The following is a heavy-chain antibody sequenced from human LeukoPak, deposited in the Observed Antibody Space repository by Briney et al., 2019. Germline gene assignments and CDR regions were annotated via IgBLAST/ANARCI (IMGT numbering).Heavy chain of an antibody. V-gene: IGHV4-59*01. CDR2: IYYSGST. CDR3: ARVRQQLLGDPAAQNNNWFDP. Sequence: SETLSLTCTVSGGSISSYYWIWIRQPPGKGLEWIGYIYYSGSTNYNPSLKSRVTISVDTSKNEFSLKVSFVTAADTAVYYCARVRQQLLGDPAAQNNNWFDPWGQGTLVTVSS. CDR1: GGSISSYY. J-gene: IGHJ5*02. D-gene: IGHD3-10*01.